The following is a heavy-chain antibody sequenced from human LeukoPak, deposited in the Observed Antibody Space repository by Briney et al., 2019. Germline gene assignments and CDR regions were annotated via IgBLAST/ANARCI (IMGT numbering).Heavy chain of an antibody. J-gene: IGHJ5*02. CDR3: AKHEPDRRYGDDNWFDP. V-gene: IGHV3-23*01. CDR1: GFTFSSYA. Sequence: PGGSLRLSCAASGFTFSSYAMSWVRQAPGKGLEWVSAISGSGGSTYYADSVKGRFTISRDNSKNTLYLQMNSLGAEDTAVYYCAKHEPDRRYGDDNWFDPWGQGTLVTVSS. CDR2: ISGSGGST. D-gene: IGHD4-17*01.